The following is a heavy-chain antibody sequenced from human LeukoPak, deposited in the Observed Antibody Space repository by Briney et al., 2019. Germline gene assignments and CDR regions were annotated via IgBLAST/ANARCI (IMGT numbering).Heavy chain of an antibody. D-gene: IGHD6-6*01. Sequence: GGSLRLSSAASGCTVTPKSMRWVRQAPGEGLEWVSLICTTGTYYAGSVQGRFTISRDNAKNTLHVQMNSLRPEDTAVFYCAKDASPIAASTTGAFDFWGQGAMVTVSS. CDR3: AKDASPIAASTTGAFDF. V-gene: IGHV3-66*03. J-gene: IGHJ3*01. CDR2: ICTTGT. CDR1: GCTVTPKS.